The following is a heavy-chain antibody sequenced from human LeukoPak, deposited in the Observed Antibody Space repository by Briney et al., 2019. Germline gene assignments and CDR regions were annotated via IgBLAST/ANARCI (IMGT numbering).Heavy chain of an antibody. CDR2: ISYRGST. CDR1: GGSISSYY. D-gene: IGHD5-12*01. Sequence: SETLSPTCTVSGGSISSYYWSWIRQPPGKALEWFGYISYRGSTKYNPSLKSRVTISVDTSKNQFSLKLSSVTAADTAVYYCARLRDDIVAYIDYWGQGTLVTVSS. J-gene: IGHJ4*02. CDR3: ARLRDDIVAYIDY. V-gene: IGHV4-59*08.